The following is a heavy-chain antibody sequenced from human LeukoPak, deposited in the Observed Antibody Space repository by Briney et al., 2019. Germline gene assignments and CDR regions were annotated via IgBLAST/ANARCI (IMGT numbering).Heavy chain of an antibody. Sequence: ASVTLSCEVSGYTLTSYGISWVRQAPGQGLEWMGWISAYNGNTNYAQKLKGRVTMTTDTSTSTAYMELRSVRCDVTAVYSCVRSITIFGVVGSAAGYWGQGTLVTVSS. J-gene: IGHJ4*03. CDR2: ISAYNGNT. D-gene: IGHD3-3*01. V-gene: IGHV1-18*01. CDR3: VRSITIFGVVGSAAGY. CDR1: GYTLTSYG.